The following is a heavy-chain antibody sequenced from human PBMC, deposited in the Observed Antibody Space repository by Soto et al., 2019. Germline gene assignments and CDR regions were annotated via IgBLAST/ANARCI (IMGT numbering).Heavy chain of an antibody. Sequence: GGSLRLSCTVSGFAFNNYGINWVRQAPGKWLEWVSSISKSDYTYYSDSVKGRFTIPRDNAKNSVSLQMNTLRVEDTAVYYCAREDSIIIPAVSDFWGQGXLVTVYS. V-gene: IGHV3-21*01. CDR1: GFAFNNYG. D-gene: IGHD2-2*01. CDR2: ISKSDYT. J-gene: IGHJ4*02. CDR3: AREDSIIIPAVSDF.